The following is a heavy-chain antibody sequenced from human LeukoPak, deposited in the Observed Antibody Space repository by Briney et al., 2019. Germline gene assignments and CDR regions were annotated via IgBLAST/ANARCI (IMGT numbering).Heavy chain of an antibody. J-gene: IGHJ4*02. Sequence: PSETLSLTCTVSGDSINSYYWNWIRQPPGKGLEWIGYIFYREFTNYNPSLKSRVSTSIDTSKKQFSLKLTSVTAADTAIYYCAGVFSGRRPFELWGKGTLVTVSS. CDR3: AGVFSGRRPFEL. V-gene: IGHV4-59*01. CDR2: IFYREFT. D-gene: IGHD3-10*01. CDR1: GDSINSYY.